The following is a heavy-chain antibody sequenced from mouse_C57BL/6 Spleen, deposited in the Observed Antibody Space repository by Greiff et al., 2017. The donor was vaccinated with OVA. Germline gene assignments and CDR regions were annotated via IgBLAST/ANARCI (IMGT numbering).Heavy chain of an antibody. Sequence: EVQLQQSGPVLVKPGASVKMSCKASGYTFTDYYMNWVKQSHGKSLEWIGVINPYNGGTSYNQKFKGKATLTVDKSSSTAYMELNSLTSEDSAVYYCAREGYGSYFDYWGQGTTLTVSS. D-gene: IGHD1-1*01. J-gene: IGHJ2*01. CDR3: AREGYGSYFDY. CDR1: GYTFTDYY. CDR2: INPYNGGT. V-gene: IGHV1-19*01.